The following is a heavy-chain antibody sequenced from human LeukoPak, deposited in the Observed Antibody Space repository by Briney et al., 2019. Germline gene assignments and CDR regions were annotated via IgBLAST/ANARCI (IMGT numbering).Heavy chain of an antibody. CDR3: ARRIYSSSWSNWYFDL. Sequence: SETLSLTCTVSGYSISSGYYWGWIRQPPGKGLEWIGSIYRSGSTYYNPSLKSRVTISVDTPKNQFSLKLSSVTAADTAVYYCARRIYSSSWSNWYFDLWGRGTLVTVSS. J-gene: IGHJ2*01. CDR1: GYSISSGYY. D-gene: IGHD6-13*01. V-gene: IGHV4-38-2*02. CDR2: IYRSGST.